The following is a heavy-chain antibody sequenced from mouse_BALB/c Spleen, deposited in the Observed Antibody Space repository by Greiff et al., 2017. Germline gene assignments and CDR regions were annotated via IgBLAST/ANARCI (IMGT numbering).Heavy chain of an antibody. Sequence: EVQGVESGGDLVKPGGSLKLSCAASGFTFSSYGMSWVRQTPDKRLEWVATISSGGSYTYYPDSVKGRFTISRDNAKNTLYLQMSSLKSEDTAMYYCARQGYGSSPYYAMDYWGQGTSVTVSS. D-gene: IGHD1-1*01. V-gene: IGHV5-6*01. CDR3: ARQGYGSSPYYAMDY. CDR2: ISSGGSYT. J-gene: IGHJ4*01. CDR1: GFTFSSYG.